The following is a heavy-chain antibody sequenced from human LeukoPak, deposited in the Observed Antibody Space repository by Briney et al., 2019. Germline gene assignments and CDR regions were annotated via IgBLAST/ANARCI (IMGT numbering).Heavy chain of an antibody. CDR1: GGSISSGGYY. CDR3: ARDFRSGFWSGYPPYDAFDI. J-gene: IGHJ3*02. Sequence: PSQTLSLTCTVSGGSISSGGYYWSWIRQPPGKGLEWIGYIYHSGSTYYNPSLKSRVTISVDRSKNQFSLKLSSVTAADTAVYYCARDFRSGFWSGYPPYDAFDIWGQGTMVTVSS. D-gene: IGHD3-3*01. CDR2: IYHSGST. V-gene: IGHV4-30-2*01.